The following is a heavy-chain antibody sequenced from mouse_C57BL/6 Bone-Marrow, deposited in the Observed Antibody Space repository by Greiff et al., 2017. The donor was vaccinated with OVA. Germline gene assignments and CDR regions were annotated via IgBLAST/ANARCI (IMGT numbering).Heavy chain of an antibody. D-gene: IGHD3-2*02. V-gene: IGHV1-81*01. J-gene: IGHJ2*01. CDR1: GYTFTSYG. CDR3: ARQLRLGYYFDY. Sequence: QVQLQQSGAELARPGASVKLSCKASGYTFTSYGISWVKQRTGQGLEWIGEIYPRSGNTYYNEKFKGKATLTADKSSSTAYMELRSLTSEDPAVYFCARQLRLGYYFDYWGQGTTLTVSS. CDR2: IYPRSGNT.